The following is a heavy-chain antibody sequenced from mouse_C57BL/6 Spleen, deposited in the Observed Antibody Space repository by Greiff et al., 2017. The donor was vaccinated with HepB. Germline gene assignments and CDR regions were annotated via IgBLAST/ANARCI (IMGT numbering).Heavy chain of an antibody. CDR2: IDPENGDT. CDR1: GFNIKDDY. CDR3: TWGYYGRGFAY. J-gene: IGHJ2*01. Sequence: EVQRVESGAELVRPGASVKLSCTASGFNIKDDYMHWVKQRPEQGLEWIGWIDPENGDTEYASKFQGKATITADTSSNTAYLQLSSLTSEDTAVYYCTWGYYGRGFAYWGQGTTLTVSS. V-gene: IGHV14-4*01. D-gene: IGHD1-1*01.